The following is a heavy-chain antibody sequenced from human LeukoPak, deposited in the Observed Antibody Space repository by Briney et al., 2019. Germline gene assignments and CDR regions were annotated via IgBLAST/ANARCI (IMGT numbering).Heavy chain of an antibody. J-gene: IGHJ3*01. CDR3: ATDFTNIVVVTSMLHGEGAFDL. CDR2: INPSGGVT. V-gene: IGHV1-46*01. D-gene: IGHD2-21*02. CDR1: GYPFTTYY. Sequence: ASVKVSCKASGYPFTTYYIHWVRQAPGQGLEWMGEINPSGGVTSHAQKFQGRINMTRDTATSTVYMELSSLRSEDTAVYYCATDFTNIVVVTSMLHGEGAFDLWGQGTMVTVSS.